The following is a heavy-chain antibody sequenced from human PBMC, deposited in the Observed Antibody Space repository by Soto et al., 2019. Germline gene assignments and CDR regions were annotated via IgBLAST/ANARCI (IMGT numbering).Heavy chain of an antibody. CDR1: GFTFGDYA. D-gene: IGHD1-26*01. Sequence: GGSLRLSCTASGFTFGDYAMSWVRQAPGKGLEWVGFIRSKAYGGTTEYAASVKGRFTISRDDSKSIAYLQMNSLKTEDTAVYYCTRTGGSYYRCDYWGQGTLVTVSS. CDR2: IRSKAYGGTT. V-gene: IGHV3-49*04. J-gene: IGHJ4*02. CDR3: TRTGGSYYRCDY.